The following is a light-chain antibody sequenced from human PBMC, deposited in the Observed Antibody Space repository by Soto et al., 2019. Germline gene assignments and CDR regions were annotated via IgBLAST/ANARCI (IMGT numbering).Light chain of an antibody. CDR3: HQYNKWPPIT. CDR1: QYIGTY. Sequence: DIQMTQSPSSLSASVGDRVTITCRASQYIGTYLNWYLQRPGQAPRLLVYAASSLRSGVPSRFSGSGSGTDFTLTISNLQSEDFAVYYCHQYNKWPPITFGQGTRLEI. J-gene: IGKJ5*01. V-gene: IGKV1-39*01. CDR2: AAS.